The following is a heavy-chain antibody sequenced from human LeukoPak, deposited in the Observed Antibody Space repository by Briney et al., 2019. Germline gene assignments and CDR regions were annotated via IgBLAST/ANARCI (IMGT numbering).Heavy chain of an antibody. D-gene: IGHD6-19*01. V-gene: IGHV4-34*01. CDR3: ARRLAVTGIYCFDH. J-gene: IGHJ4*02. CDR1: GGSFSGYY. CDR2: INHSGGT. Sequence: SETLSLTCAVYGGSFSGYYWSWIRQPPGKGLEWIGEINHSGGTNYNPSLKSRVTISVDTSKNQFSLKLSSVTAADTAVYYCARRLAVTGIYCFDHWGQGTPVTVSS.